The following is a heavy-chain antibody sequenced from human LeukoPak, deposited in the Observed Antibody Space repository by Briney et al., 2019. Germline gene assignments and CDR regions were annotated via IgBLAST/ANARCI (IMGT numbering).Heavy chain of an antibody. J-gene: IGHJ3*02. CDR2: ISGGGSGT. D-gene: IGHD3-22*01. Sequence: GGSLRLTYAPSGFTFSSYAMSWVRQAPGKGLEWVAVISGGGSGTYYADSVRGRFTISRDNSKNTVYLQMNGLRAEDTAIYYCAKAVGSSGYFSRDAFDIWGQGTMVTVSS. V-gene: IGHV3-23*01. CDR1: GFTFSSYA. CDR3: AKAVGSSGYFSRDAFDI.